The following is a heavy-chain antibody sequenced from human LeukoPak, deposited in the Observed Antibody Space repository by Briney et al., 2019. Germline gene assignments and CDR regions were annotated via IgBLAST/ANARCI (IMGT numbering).Heavy chain of an antibody. CDR3: ARDQRKAFDI. Sequence: ASVTVSCTASGSTFTSSYMHWVRQAPGQGLEWMGIINPSGGSTSYAQKFQGRVTMTRDTSTSTVYMELSSLRSEDTAVYYCARDQRKAFDIWGQGTMVTVSS. J-gene: IGHJ3*02. CDR1: GSTFTSSY. D-gene: IGHD1-14*01. CDR2: INPSGGST. V-gene: IGHV1-46*01.